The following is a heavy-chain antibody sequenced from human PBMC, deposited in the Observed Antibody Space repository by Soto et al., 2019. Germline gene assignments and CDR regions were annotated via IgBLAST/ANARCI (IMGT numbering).Heavy chain of an antibody. CDR3: AQGRTLGCSGGSCILWRGFAD. D-gene: IGHD2-15*01. J-gene: IGHJ4*02. CDR1: GLSFSAYA. V-gene: IGHV3-23*01. Sequence: EVQLLESGGGLVQPGGSLRLSCEASGLSFSAYAMSWVRQAPGKGLEWLSAISGSGGSTNYADSVNGRFTISRDNSKNTVYLEMHRLGVGDSGVYYCAQGRTLGCSGGSCILWRGFADWGEGTLVTVSS. CDR2: ISGSGGST.